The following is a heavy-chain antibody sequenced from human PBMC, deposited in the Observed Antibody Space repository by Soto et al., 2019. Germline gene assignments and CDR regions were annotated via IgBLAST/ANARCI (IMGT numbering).Heavy chain of an antibody. V-gene: IGHV1-3*01. CDR1: GYTFTSYA. CDR2: INAGNGNT. Sequence: QVQLVQSGAEVKKPGASVKVSCKASGYTFTSYAMHWVRQAPGQRLEWMGWINAGNGNTKYSQKFQGRVTITRDTSARTAYMELSSLRSEDTAVYYCARDPRVYSSGWDPDIWGQGTLVTVSS. J-gene: IGHJ4*02. D-gene: IGHD6-19*01. CDR3: ARDPRVYSSGWDPDI.